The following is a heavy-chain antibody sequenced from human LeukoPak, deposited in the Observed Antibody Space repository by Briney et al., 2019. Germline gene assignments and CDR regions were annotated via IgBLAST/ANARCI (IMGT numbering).Heavy chain of an antibody. CDR3: ARGGRGVVIDGYYYMDV. Sequence: ASVKVSCKASGYTFTSYDINWVRQATGQGLEWMGWMNPNSGNTDYAQKFQGRVTMTRNTSISTAYMELSSLRSEDTAVYYCARGGRGVVIDGYYYMDVWGKGTTVTVSS. CDR1: GYTFTSYD. D-gene: IGHD3-3*01. CDR2: MNPNSGNT. J-gene: IGHJ6*03. V-gene: IGHV1-8*01.